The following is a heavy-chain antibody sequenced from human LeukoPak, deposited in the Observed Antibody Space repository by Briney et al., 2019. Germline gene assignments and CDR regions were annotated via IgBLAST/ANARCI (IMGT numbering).Heavy chain of an antibody. CDR2: ISGSGGST. V-gene: IGHV3-23*01. J-gene: IGHJ4*02. CDR3: AKDPQYYDILTGYPAFDY. Sequence: GVSLRLSCAASGFTFGSYAMSWVRQAPGKGLEWVSAISGSGGSTYYADSVKGRFTISRDNSKNTLYLQMNSLRAEDTAVYYCAKDPQYYDILTGYPAFDYWGQGTLVTVSS. CDR1: GFTFGSYA. D-gene: IGHD3-9*01.